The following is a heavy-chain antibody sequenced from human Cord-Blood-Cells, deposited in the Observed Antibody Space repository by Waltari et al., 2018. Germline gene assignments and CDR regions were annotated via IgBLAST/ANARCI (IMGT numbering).Heavy chain of an antibody. V-gene: IGHV3-30*18. CDR2: ISYDGSNK. D-gene: IGHD5-18*01. Sequence: QVQLVESGGGVVQPGRSLRLSCAASGFTFSSYGMHWVRQAPGKGLEWVAVISYDGSNKYYADSVKGRFTISRDNSKNTLYLQMNSLRAEDTAVYYCAKVVSRYSYGYYFDYWGQGTLVTVSS. J-gene: IGHJ4*02. CDR3: AKVVSRYSYGYYFDY. CDR1: GFTFSSYG.